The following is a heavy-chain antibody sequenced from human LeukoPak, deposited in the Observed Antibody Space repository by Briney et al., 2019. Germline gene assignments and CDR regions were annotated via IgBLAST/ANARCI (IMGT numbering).Heavy chain of an antibody. CDR2: IYYSGST. V-gene: IGHV4-59*08. D-gene: IGHD1-1*01. CDR3: ARHSTLIPFDY. CDR1: GGSISSYY. Sequence: PSETLSLTCTVSGGSISSYYWSWIRQPPGKGLEWIGYIYYSGSTKYNPSLESRVTISVDTSKNQFSLNLSSVTAADSAVYYCARHSTLIPFDYWGQGTLVTVSS. J-gene: IGHJ4*02.